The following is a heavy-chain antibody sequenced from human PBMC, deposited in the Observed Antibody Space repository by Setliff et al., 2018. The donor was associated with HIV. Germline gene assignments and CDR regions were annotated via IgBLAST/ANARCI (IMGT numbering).Heavy chain of an antibody. V-gene: IGHV3-23*01. CDR1: GFTFSNYV. CDR3: AKLREGHVYSQYDS. CDR2: ISGSGGGT. Sequence: GSLRLSCAASGFTFSNYVINWVRQAPGKGLEWISGISGSGGGTYYADSVKGRFTISRDNSQNALYLQMDSLRAEDTAVYHCAKLREGHVYSQYDSWGHGTLVTVSS. J-gene: IGHJ5*01. D-gene: IGHD2-21*01.